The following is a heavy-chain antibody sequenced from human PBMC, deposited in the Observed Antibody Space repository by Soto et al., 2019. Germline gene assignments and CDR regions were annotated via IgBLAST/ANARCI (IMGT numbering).Heavy chain of an antibody. CDR1: GFTFSSYA. Sequence: GGSLRLSCAASGFTFSSYAMSWVRQAPGKGLEWVSAISGSGGSTYYADSVKGRFTISRDNSKNTLYLQMNSLRAEDTAVYYCAKYSSGWYATLVEFDYWGQGTLVTVSS. D-gene: IGHD6-19*01. V-gene: IGHV3-23*01. CDR3: AKYSSGWYATLVEFDY. CDR2: ISGSGGST. J-gene: IGHJ4*02.